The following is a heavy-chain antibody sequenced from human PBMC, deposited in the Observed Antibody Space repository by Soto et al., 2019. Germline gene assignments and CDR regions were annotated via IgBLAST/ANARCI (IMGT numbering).Heavy chain of an antibody. CDR3: ARALTYYCSSTSCSPYYYYGMDV. D-gene: IGHD2-2*01. Sequence: SETLSLTCAVSGYSISSGYYWGWIRQPPGKGLGWIGSIYHSGSTYYNPSLKSRVTISVDTSKNQFSLKLSSVTAADTAVYYCARALTYYCSSTSCSPYYYYGMDVWGQGTTVTVSS. CDR1: GYSISSGYY. J-gene: IGHJ6*02. CDR2: IYHSGST. V-gene: IGHV4-38-2*01.